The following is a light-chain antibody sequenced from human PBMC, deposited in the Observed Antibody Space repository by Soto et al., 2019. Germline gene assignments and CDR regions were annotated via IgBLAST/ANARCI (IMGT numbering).Light chain of an antibody. CDR3: QQYGSAPWT. CDR1: QSVSSSY. CDR2: GAS. J-gene: IGKJ1*01. V-gene: IGKV3-20*01. Sequence: EIVLTQSPGTLSLSPGESATLSCRASQSVSSSYLAWYQQKPGQAPRTLIYGASSRAIGIPDRFSGSGSGTDFTLTISRLEPEDFAVYYCQQYGSAPWTFGQGTKVDIK.